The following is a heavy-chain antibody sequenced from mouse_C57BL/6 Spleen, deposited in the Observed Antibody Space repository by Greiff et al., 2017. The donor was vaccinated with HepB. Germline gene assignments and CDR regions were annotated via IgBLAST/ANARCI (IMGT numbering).Heavy chain of an antibody. V-gene: IGHV1-43*01. D-gene: IGHD1-1*01. J-gene: IGHJ2*01. CDR3: ARSGYYGSSDY. Sequence: EVQLQQSGPELVKPGASVKISCKASGYSFAGYYMYWVKQSSEKSLEWIGEINPSTGGTSYNQKFKGKATLTVDKSSSTAYMQLKSLTSEDSAVYYCARSGYYGSSDYWGQGTTLTVSS. CDR2: INPSTGGT. CDR1: GYSFAGYY.